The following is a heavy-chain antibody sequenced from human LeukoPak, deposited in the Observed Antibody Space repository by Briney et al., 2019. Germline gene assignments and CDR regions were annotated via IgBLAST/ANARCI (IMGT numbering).Heavy chain of an antibody. D-gene: IGHD3-3*01. CDR1: GYTFTGYY. CDR2: INPNSGGT. V-gene: IGHV1-2*02. CDR3: ARDGRFLEWLSQTHNWFDP. J-gene: IGHJ5*02. Sequence: ASVKVSCKASGYTFTGYYMHWVRQAPGQGLEWMGWINPNSGGTNYAQKFQGRVTMTRDTSISTAYMELSRLRSDDTAVYYCARDGRFLEWLSQTHNWFDPWGQGTLVTVSS.